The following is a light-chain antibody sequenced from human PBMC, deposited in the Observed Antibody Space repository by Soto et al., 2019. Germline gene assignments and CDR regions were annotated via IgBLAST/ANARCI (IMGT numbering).Light chain of an antibody. J-gene: IGKJ5*01. CDR1: ETVSSDF. CDR2: AAS. Sequence: EIVLTQSPGTLSLSPGDRAALSCRASETVSSDFLAWYQQKPGQAPRLLIYAASSRATGIPDRFSGSGSGTDFTLTISRLEPEDFAVFYCQHYDSLPITFGQGTRLEIK. V-gene: IGKV3-20*01. CDR3: QHYDSLPIT.